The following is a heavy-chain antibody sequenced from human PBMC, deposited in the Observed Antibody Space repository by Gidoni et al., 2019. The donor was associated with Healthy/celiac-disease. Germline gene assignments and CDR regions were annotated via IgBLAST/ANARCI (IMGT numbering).Heavy chain of an antibody. Sequence: QVQLVESGGGVVQPGRSLSLSCAASGFTFSSYGMHWVRQAPGKGLEWVAVISYDGSNKYYADSVKGRFTISRDNSKNTLYLQMNSLRAEDTAVYYCAKGGSGSGYYPDYWGQGTLVTVSS. CDR3: AKGGSGSGYYPDY. J-gene: IGHJ4*02. CDR2: ISYDGSNK. V-gene: IGHV3-30*18. D-gene: IGHD3-22*01. CDR1: GFTFSSYG.